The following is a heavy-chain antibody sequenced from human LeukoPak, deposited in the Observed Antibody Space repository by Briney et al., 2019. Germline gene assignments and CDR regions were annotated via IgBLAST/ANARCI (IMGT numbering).Heavy chain of an antibody. CDR3: ARGYSSGWYAYGFDI. J-gene: IGHJ3*02. CDR2: IYPGDSDT. Sequence: GESLKISCKGSGYSFTSYWIGWVRQMPGKGLEWMGIIYPGDSDTRYSPSSQGQVTISADKSISTAYLQWSSLKASDTAVYYCARGYSSGWYAYGFDIWGQGTMVTVSS. D-gene: IGHD6-19*01. CDR1: GYSFTSYW. V-gene: IGHV5-51*01.